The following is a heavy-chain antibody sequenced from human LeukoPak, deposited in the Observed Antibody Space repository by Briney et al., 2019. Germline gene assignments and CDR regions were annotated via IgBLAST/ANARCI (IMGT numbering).Heavy chain of an antibody. Sequence: GGSLRLSCAASGFTFSSYWMSWVRQAPGKGLEWVANIKQDGSEKYYVDSVKGRFTISRDNAKNSLYLQMNSLRAEDTAVYYCARDLWSGRNWFDPWGQGTLVTVSS. D-gene: IGHD3-3*01. CDR3: ARDLWSGRNWFDP. V-gene: IGHV3-7*01. CDR2: IKQDGSEK. CDR1: GFTFSSYW. J-gene: IGHJ5*02.